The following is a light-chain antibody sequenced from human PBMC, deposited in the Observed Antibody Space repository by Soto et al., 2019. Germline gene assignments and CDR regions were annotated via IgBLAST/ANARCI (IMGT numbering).Light chain of an antibody. V-gene: IGKV1-5*03. CDR3: QQYNSFCT. CDR2: KAS. CDR1: QSVATW. Sequence: DVQMTQSPSTLSASVGDRVSITCRARQSVATWLAWYQQKPGKAPKLLIYKASTLASGVPSRFSGSGSGTDFTLTISCLKPDDSATDYSQQYNSFCTFDQGTKVEIK. J-gene: IGKJ1*01.